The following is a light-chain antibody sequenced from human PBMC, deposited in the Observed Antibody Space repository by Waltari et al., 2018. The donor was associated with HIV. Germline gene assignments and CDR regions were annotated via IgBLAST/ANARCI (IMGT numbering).Light chain of an antibody. CDR1: PSDIDPLNY. CDR3: SSYSTRNFLM. CDR2: EVH. Sequence: QSALTQPASVSGSPGQSITISCSGPPSDIDPLNYVSWYQQHPGIVPKHIFFEVHYRPAALSDRFSAAKSGNTAFLTISDLQPEDEAYYFCSSYSTRNFLMFGGGTKLTVL. V-gene: IGLV2-14*03. J-gene: IGLJ3*02.